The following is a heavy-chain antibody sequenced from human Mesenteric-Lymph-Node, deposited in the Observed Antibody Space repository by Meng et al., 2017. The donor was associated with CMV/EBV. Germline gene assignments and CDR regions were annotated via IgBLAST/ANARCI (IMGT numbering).Heavy chain of an antibody. D-gene: IGHD6-19*01. V-gene: IGHV1-2*02. CDR3: ARGGSGWYYFDY. CDR1: GYTFTGYY. J-gene: IGHJ4*02. CDR2: INPNSGGT. Sequence: CQASGYTFTGYYMHWVRQAPGQGLEWMGWINPNSGGTNYAQKFQGRVTMTRDTSISTAYMELSRLRSDDTAVYYCARGGSGWYYFDYWGQGTLVTVSS.